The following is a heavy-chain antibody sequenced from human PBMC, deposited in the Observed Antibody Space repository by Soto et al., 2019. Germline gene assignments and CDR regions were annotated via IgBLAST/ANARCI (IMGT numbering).Heavy chain of an antibody. CDR3: AKGKKKMDSKWLDH. V-gene: IGHV3-9*01. J-gene: IGHJ5*02. D-gene: IGHD3-10*01. CDR1: GFTFYDYS. Sequence: GGSLILSCAASGFTFYDYSIHLVLQAPGKGLEWVSGISWNSGIIGYADSVKGRFTISRDNAKNSLYLQMNSLRAEDTALYYCAKGKKKMDSKWLDHWGKGTLVTVSS. CDR2: ISWNSGII.